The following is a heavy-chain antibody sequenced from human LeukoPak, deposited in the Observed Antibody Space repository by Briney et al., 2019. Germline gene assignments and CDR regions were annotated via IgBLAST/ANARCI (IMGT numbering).Heavy chain of an antibody. CDR2: IFGDGSIT. CDR1: GFTFSSYW. D-gene: IGHD5-24*01. Sequence: QPGGSLRLSCAASGFTFSSYWMHWVRQAPGKGLMWVSNIFGDGSITNYAGSVKGRFTISRDNAKNMLYLQMNSLRVEDTAVYYCAREDESPDYWGQGILVTVSS. J-gene: IGHJ4*02. V-gene: IGHV3-74*01. CDR3: AREDESPDY.